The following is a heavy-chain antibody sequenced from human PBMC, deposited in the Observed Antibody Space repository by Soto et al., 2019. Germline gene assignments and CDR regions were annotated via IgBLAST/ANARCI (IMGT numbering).Heavy chain of an antibody. V-gene: IGHV4-59*01. CDR3: TRSRGYYPDY. Sequence: PSETLSLTCTVSGGSISNSYWSWIRQPPGKGLEWIGYIYYIGSTNYNPSLKSRVTISVDTSKNQFSLKLSSVTAADTAVYYCTRSRGYYPDYWGQGTLVTVAS. D-gene: IGHD5-12*01. CDR1: GGSISNSY. J-gene: IGHJ4*02. CDR2: IYYIGST.